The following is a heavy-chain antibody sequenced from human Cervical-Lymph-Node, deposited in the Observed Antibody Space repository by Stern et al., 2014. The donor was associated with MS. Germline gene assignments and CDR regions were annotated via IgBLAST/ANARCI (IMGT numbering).Heavy chain of an antibody. D-gene: IGHD2-21*01. V-gene: IGHV3-33*01. CDR2: IWHDGSET. CDR1: GFSFTNYG. Sequence: VQLVESGGGVVQPGRSLRLSCAASGFSFTNYGMHWVRQAPGKGLEWVAVIWHDGSETYYADSVKGRFSISRDNSKNTLHLQMNNLRAEDTAVYYCARDRDFVVAGTDDWFYFDYWGQGTLVTVSS. CDR3: ARDRDFVVAGTDDWFYFDY. J-gene: IGHJ4*02.